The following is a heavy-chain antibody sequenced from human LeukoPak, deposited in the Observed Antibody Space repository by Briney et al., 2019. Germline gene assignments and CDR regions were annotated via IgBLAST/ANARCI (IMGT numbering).Heavy chain of an antibody. CDR1: GYTFTTYP. D-gene: IGHD4-17*01. Sequence: ASVKVSCKASGYTFTTYPMHWVRQAPGQRLEWMGWINTGNGNTKYSRNFQGRVTITRDTSASIAYMELSSLTSEDMAVYYCARDVGYGDPWGQGTLVTVSS. J-gene: IGHJ5*02. CDR3: ARDVGYGDP. CDR2: INTGNGNT. V-gene: IGHV1-3*04.